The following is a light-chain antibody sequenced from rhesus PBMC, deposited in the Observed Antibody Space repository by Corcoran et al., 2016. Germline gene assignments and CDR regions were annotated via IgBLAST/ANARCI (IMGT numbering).Light chain of an antibody. J-gene: IGKJ4*01. CDR1: QDIRTY. Sequence: DIQMTQSPSSVSASVGDRVAITCRASQDIRTYLAWYQQKPGKAPRLLVYYATTVQSGVPSRFSGSGSGTEFTLTISGLQPEDFATYYCQQYNDLVTVGGGTKVEIK. CDR3: QQYNDLVT. CDR2: YAT. V-gene: IGKV1-25*01.